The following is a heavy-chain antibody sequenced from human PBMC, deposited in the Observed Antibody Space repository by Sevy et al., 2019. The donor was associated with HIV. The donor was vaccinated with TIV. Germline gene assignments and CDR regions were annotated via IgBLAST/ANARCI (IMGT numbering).Heavy chain of an antibody. CDR3: ATPRFDF. CDR1: GFDFSSHW. Sequence: GGSLRLSCAASGFDFSSHWMQWVRQAPGKGLVWVSRMNTDGSSTNYADSVKGRFTISRDNAKNTVYLEMNNLRDEETALYYCATPRFDFWGPGTLVTVSS. V-gene: IGHV3-74*01. J-gene: IGHJ4*02. CDR2: MNTDGSST.